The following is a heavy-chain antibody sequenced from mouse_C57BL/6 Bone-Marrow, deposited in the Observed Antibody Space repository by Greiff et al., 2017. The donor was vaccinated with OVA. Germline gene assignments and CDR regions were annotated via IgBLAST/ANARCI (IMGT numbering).Heavy chain of an antibody. V-gene: IGHV1-42*01. CDR1: GYSFTGYY. Sequence: VQLQQSGPELVKPGASVKISCKASGYSFTGYYMNWVKQSPEKSLEWIGEINPSTGGTTYNQKFKAKATLTVDKSSSTAYMQLKSLTSEDSAVYYCARGRYRTYFDYWGQGTTLTVSS. CDR3: ARGRYRTYFDY. D-gene: IGHD2-12*01. CDR2: INPSTGGT. J-gene: IGHJ2*01.